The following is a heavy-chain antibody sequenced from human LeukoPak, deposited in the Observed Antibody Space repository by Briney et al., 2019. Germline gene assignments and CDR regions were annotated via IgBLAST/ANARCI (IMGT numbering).Heavy chain of an antibody. Sequence: PGGSLSLSCAASGFSFSDSWMTWVRQTPGKGLHWVASIHQDAGEKQYVDSVRGRFTISRDNAKSSLYLQMNSLTVGDTGIYYCASSKDHYCRYWGQGTLVTVSS. J-gene: IGHJ4*02. CDR3: ASSKDHYCRY. CDR1: GFSFSDSW. V-gene: IGHV3-7*05. CDR2: IHQDAGEK.